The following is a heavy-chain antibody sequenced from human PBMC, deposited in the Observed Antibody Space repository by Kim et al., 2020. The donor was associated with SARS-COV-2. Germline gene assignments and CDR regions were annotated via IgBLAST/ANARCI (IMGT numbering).Heavy chain of an antibody. Sequence: NDAQKCPGKGKITADTSTSTAYMELGSLGSEDTAVYYCARVTLSRGYFDYWGQGTLVTVSS. CDR3: ARVTLSRGYFDY. D-gene: IGHD3-22*01. V-gene: IGHV1-69*04. J-gene: IGHJ4*02.